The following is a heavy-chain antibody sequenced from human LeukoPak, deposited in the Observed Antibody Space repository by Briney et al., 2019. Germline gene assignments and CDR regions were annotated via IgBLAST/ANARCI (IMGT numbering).Heavy chain of an antibody. Sequence: PSETLSLTCAVYGGSFIGYYWSWIRQSPGKGLEWIGEINHSESANYNPPLRSRATISVDTSKNRFSLKLSSVTAADTAVYYCARAHPSVIREGHDYWGQGILVTVSS. CDR1: GGSFIGYY. V-gene: IGHV4-34*01. CDR3: ARAHPSVIREGHDY. CDR2: INHSESA. J-gene: IGHJ4*02. D-gene: IGHD2/OR15-2a*01.